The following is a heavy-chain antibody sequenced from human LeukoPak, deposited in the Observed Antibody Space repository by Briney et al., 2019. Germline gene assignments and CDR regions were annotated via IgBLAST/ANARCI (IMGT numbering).Heavy chain of an antibody. D-gene: IGHD6-13*01. CDR3: AKDIGSSSWYNCFDY. CDR1: GFTFDDYA. V-gene: IGHV3-9*01. J-gene: IGHJ4*02. Sequence: GGSPRLSCAASGFTFDDYAMHWVRQAPGKGLEWVSGISWNSGSIGYADSVKGRFTISRDNAKNSLYLQMNSLRAEDTALYYCAKDIGSSSWYNCFDYWGQGTLVTVSS. CDR2: ISWNSGSI.